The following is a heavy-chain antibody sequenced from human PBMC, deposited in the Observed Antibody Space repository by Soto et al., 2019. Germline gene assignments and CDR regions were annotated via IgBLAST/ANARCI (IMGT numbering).Heavy chain of an antibody. V-gene: IGHV1-2*04. CDR3: ARSFYYYDSSGRFDP. Sequence: GASVKVSCKASGYTFTGYYMHWVRQAPGQGLEWMGWINPNSGGTNYAQKFQGWVTMTRDTSISTAYMELSRLRSDDTAVYYCARSFYYYDSSGRFDPWGQGTLVTVSS. J-gene: IGHJ5*02. CDR2: INPNSGGT. D-gene: IGHD3-22*01. CDR1: GYTFTGYY.